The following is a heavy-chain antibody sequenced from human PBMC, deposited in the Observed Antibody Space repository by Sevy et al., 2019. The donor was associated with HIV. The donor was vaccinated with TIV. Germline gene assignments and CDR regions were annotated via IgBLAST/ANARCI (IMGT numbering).Heavy chain of an antibody. CDR1: GFTFNNAW. CDR3: TTKSDFWSGYQYFDL. J-gene: IGHJ2*01. D-gene: IGHD3-3*01. CDR2: IKSKTDGGTT. Sequence: GGSLRLSCVASGFTFNNAWMTWVRQAPGKGLEWVGRIKSKTDGGTTDYAAPVKGRFSISRDDSQNTLYLQMNSLKTEDTAVYYCTTKSDFWSGYQYFDLWGRGTLVTVSS. V-gene: IGHV3-15*01.